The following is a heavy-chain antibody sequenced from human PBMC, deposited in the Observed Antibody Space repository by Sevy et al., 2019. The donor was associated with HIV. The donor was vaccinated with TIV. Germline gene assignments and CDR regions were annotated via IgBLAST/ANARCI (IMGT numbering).Heavy chain of an antibody. Sequence: ASVKVSCKVSGHTLTEISMHWVRQTPGRGLEWMGRFDPEDGETIYAQKFQGRITMPEDTSTDTAYLELSSLRSEDTAVYYCATAREYYEDNSGYFDYWGPGTLVTVSS. J-gene: IGHJ4*02. V-gene: IGHV1-24*01. CDR3: ATAREYYEDNSGYFDY. CDR2: FDPEDGET. D-gene: IGHD3-22*01. CDR1: GHTLTEIS.